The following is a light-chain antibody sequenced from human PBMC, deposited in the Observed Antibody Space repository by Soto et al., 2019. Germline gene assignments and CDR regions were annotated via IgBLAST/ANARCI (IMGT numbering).Light chain of an antibody. CDR2: DIN. J-gene: IGLJ2*01. V-gene: IGLV1-51*01. CDR3: GTWDSNLSVVL. Sequence: QSVLTQPPSISAAPGQKVTISCSGSSSNIGNHYVSWYQQLPGTAPKLLIFDINKRPSGIPDRFSGSKSGTSATLGITGLQTGDEADYYCGTWDSNLSVVLFGGGTKLTVL. CDR1: SSNIGNHY.